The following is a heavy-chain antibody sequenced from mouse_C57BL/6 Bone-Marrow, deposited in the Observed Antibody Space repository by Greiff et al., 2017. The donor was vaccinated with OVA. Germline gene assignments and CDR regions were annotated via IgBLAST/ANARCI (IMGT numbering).Heavy chain of an antibody. CDR2: INPNNGGT. J-gene: IGHJ3*01. CDR1: GYTFTDYN. D-gene: IGHD2-3*01. CDR3: ARGWGWLLTFAY. V-gene: IGHV1-22*01. Sequence: EVQLQQSGPELVKPGASVKMSCKASGYTFTDYNMHWVKQSHGKSLEWIGYINPNNGGTSYNQKFKGKATLTVNKYSSTAYMELRSLTSEDSAVYYCARGWGWLLTFAYWGQGTLVTVSA.